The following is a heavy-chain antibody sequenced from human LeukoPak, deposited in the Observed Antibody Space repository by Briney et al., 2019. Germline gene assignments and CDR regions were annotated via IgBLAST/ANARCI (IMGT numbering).Heavy chain of an antibody. CDR1: EFTFSSCA. V-gene: IGHV3-23*01. J-gene: IGHJ4*02. Sequence: GGSLRLSCAASEFTFSSCAMSWVRQAPGKGLGWVSAISDSGGSTYYADSVKGRFTVSRDNYKNTMYLQMNSLRAEDTAVYYCAKDRRACSSSSCYYRFDYWGQGTLVTVSS. CDR3: AKDRRACSSSSCYYRFDY. D-gene: IGHD2-2*01. CDR2: ISDSGGST.